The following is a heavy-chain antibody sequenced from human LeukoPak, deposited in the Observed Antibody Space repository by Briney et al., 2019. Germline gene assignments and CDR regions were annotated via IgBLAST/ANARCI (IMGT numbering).Heavy chain of an antibody. V-gene: IGHV4-31*03. CDR1: GGSISSDGYY. CDR3: ARGSVVPATLFDY. J-gene: IGHJ4*02. Sequence: PSQTLSLTCTVSGGSISSDGYYWSWICQHPGKGLEWIGYIYYSGSTYYNPSLKSRVTISVDTSKNQFSLKLSSVTAADTAVYYCARGSVVPATLFDYWGQGTLVTVSS. D-gene: IGHD2-2*01. CDR2: IYYSGST.